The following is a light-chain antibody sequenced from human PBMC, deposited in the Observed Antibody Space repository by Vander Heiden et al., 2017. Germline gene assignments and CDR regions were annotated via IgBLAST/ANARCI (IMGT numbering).Light chain of an antibody. V-gene: IGKV1-16*02. CDR1: QAISNY. J-gene: IGKJ3*01. Sequence: IYPPSSLSASAGDRVIITCRASQAISNYVAWFQQKPGKAPKLLIYAASTLQSGVPSKFSGSGSGTDFTLTINYLQSEDFATYYCQQYNSYPRAFGPGTKVDIK. CDR2: AAS. CDR3: QQYNSYPRA.